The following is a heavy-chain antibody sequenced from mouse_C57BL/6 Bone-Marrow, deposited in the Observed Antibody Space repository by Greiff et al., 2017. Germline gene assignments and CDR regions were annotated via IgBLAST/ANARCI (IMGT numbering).Heavy chain of an antibody. CDR1: GFTFSSYG. CDR3: ARHPTTVVYFDY. V-gene: IGHV5-6*01. J-gene: IGHJ2*01. Sequence: DVHLVESGGDLVKPGGSLKLSCAASGFTFSSYGMSWVRQTPDKRLEWVATISSGGSYTYYPDSVKGRFTISRDNAKNTLYLQMSSLKSEDTAMYYCARHPTTVVYFDYWRQGTTLTVSS. CDR2: ISSGGSYT. D-gene: IGHD1-1*01.